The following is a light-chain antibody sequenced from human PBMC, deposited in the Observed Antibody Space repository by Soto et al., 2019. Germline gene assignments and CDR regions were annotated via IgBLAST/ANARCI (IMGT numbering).Light chain of an antibody. J-gene: IGLJ1*01. CDR3: QSYDSSLSGF. V-gene: IGLV1-40*01. Sequence: QSVLTQPPSVSGAPGQRVTISCTGSSSNVGAGYDVHWYQQVPGTAPKLLIYGNSNRPSGVPDRFSGSRSGTSASLAITGLRAADEADYYCQSYDSSLSGFFGTGTKVTVL. CDR2: GNS. CDR1: SSNVGAGYD.